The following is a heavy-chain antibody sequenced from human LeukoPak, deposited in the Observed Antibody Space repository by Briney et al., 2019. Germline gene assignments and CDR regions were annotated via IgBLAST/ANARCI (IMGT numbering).Heavy chain of an antibody. V-gene: IGHV1-69*13. D-gene: IGHD3-3*01. CDR1: GGTFSSYA. CDR2: LIPIFGTA. CDR3: ARDRDFWSGYYFDY. J-gene: IGHJ4*02. Sequence: SVKVSCKASGGTFSSYAISWVRQAPGQGLEWMGRLIPIFGTANYAQKFQGRFTITADEYTSIAYMELSSMRSEDTAVYYWARDRDFWSGYYFDYWGQGTLVTVSS.